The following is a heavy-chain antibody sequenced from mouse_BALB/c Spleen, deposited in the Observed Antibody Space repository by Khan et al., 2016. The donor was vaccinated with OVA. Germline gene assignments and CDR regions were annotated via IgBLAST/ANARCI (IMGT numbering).Heavy chain of an antibody. D-gene: IGHD2-3*01. CDR2: IRNKANGYTT. Sequence: EVELVESGGGLVQPGGSLRLSCATSGFTFTDYYMSWVRQPPGKALEWLGFIRNKANGYTTEYSASLKGRFTISRDNSQSILYLQMNTLRAEDSATYYCTRVLPYDGSDYWGQGTTLTVSS. CDR3: TRVLPYDGSDY. CDR1: GFTFTDYY. J-gene: IGHJ2*01. V-gene: IGHV7-3*02.